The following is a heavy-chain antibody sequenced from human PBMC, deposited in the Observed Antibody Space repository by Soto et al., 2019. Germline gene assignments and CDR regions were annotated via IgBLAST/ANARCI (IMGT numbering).Heavy chain of an antibody. V-gene: IGHV3-23*01. CDR3: AKDRGYCSSTSCYYGMDV. CDR1: GFTFSSYA. CDR2: ISGSGGST. Sequence: GGSLRLSCAASGFTFSSYAMSWVRQAPGKGLEWVSAISGSGGSTYYADSVKGRFTISRDNSKNTLYLQMNSLRAEDTAVYYCAKDRGYCSSTSCYYGMDVWGQGTTVTVSS. D-gene: IGHD2-2*03. J-gene: IGHJ6*02.